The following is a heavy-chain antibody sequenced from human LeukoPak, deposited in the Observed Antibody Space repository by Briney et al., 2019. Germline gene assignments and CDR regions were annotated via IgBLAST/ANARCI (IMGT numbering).Heavy chain of an antibody. V-gene: IGHV1-8*01. CDR1: GYTFANYD. Sequence: ASVKVSCKTSGYTFANYDITSGRHTPGRGLEWMGWMNPYSTNTGYARQFQGRLSMTRDISITTAYMELSSLRSEDTAEYYCARATRGDLLSEFWGQGSLITVSS. CDR3: ARATRGDLLSEF. D-gene: IGHD2/OR15-2a*01. CDR2: MNPYSTNT. J-gene: IGHJ4*02.